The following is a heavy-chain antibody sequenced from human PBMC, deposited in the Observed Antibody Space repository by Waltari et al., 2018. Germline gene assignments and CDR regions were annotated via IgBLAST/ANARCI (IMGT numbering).Heavy chain of an antibody. D-gene: IGHD3-16*01. V-gene: IGHV3-7*01. J-gene: IGHJ4*02. CDR3: ARVDHDDESCAY. CDR2: IKPDRSER. Sequence: EVQLVESGGGLVQPGGSLRLSCAASGFTFSHYWMTWVRQAPGEGLEWVANIKPDRSERNQADPVKGRFTISRDNADNSLFLQMTSLRAEDAAVYYCARVDHDDESCAYWGQGTLVTVSS. CDR1: GFTFSHYW.